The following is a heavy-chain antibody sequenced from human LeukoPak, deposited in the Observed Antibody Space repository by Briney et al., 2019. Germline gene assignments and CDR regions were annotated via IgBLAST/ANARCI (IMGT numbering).Heavy chain of an antibody. D-gene: IGHD6-6*01. CDR1: GFTFSSYA. J-gene: IGHJ4*02. CDR3: AKDWSIATRYYYFDH. Sequence: GGSLRLSCAASGFTFSSYAMSWVRQAPGKGLEWVSAISGSGGSTYYADSVKGRFTISRDHSKNTLYLQINNLRAEDTAVYYWAKDWSIATRYYYFDHGGQGTLVTVSS. V-gene: IGHV3-23*01. CDR2: ISGSGGST.